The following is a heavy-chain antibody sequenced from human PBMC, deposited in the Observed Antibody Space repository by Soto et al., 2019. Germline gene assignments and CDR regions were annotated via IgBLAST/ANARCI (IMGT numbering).Heavy chain of an antibody. V-gene: IGHV4-59*01. J-gene: IGHJ4*02. CDR3: AGNYYDSSGYSPFDY. D-gene: IGHD3-22*01. CDR1: GGSISSYY. Sequence: KSSETLSLTCTVSGGSISSYYWSWIRQPPGKGLEWIGYIYYSGSTNYNPSLKSRVTISVDTSKNQFSLKLSSVTAADTAVYYCAGNYYDSSGYSPFDYWGQGTLVTVSS. CDR2: IYYSGST.